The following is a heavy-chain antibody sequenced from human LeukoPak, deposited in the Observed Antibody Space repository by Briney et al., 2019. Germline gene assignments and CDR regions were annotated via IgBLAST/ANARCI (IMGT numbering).Heavy chain of an antibody. J-gene: IGHJ3*02. CDR2: IYYSGST. Sequence: PSETLSLTCTVSGGSISSYYWSWIRQPPGKGLEWIGYIYYSGSTNYNPSLKSRVTISVDTSKNQFSLKLSSVTAADTAVYYCARTRMFGDDAFDIRGQGTMVTVSS. CDR3: ARTRMFGDDAFDI. D-gene: IGHD3-10*02. CDR1: GGSISSYY. V-gene: IGHV4-59*08.